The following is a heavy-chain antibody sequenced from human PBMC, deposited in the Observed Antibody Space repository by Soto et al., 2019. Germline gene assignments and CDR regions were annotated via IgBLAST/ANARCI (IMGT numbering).Heavy chain of an antibody. CDR1: GYSFTSYW. D-gene: IGHD5-18*01. CDR2: IYPGDSDT. CDR3: ARHVLGYSYGLHYGMDV. J-gene: IGHJ6*02. Sequence: GESLKISCKGSGYSFTSYWIGWVRQMPGKGLEWMGIIYPGDSDTRYSPSFQGQVTISADKSISTAYLPWSSLKASDTAMYYCARHVLGYSYGLHYGMDVWGQGTTVTVSS. V-gene: IGHV5-51*01.